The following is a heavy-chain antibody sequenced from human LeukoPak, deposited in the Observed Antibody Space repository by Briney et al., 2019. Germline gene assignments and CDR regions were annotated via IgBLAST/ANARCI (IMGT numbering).Heavy chain of an antibody. J-gene: IGHJ5*02. CDR1: GFTFSTYG. V-gene: IGHV3-30*18. CDR2: ISHDGSNK. D-gene: IGHD2-2*01. CDR3: AKSGYQLLAGNWFDP. Sequence: PGKSLRLSCAASGFTFSTYGMHWVRQAPGKGLEWEAVISHDGSNKNYADSVKGRFTISRDNSRNTLDLQMNSLRPEDTAVYYCAKSGYQLLAGNWFDPWGQGTLVTVSS.